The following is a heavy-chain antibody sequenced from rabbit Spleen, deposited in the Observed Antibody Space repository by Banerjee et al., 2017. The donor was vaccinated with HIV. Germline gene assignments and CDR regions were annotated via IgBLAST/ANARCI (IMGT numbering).Heavy chain of an antibody. Sequence: QEQLEESGGDLVKAEGFLTLTCTAAGFSFSYKFVMCWVRQAPGKGLEWIGCSNTSTGVTAYATRAKGRFTNSKTSWTTMTLKMTTLTTADTASHFCAKDLTAYISYNFGLWGQGTLVTVS. CDR1: GFSFSYKFV. J-gene: IGHJ4*01. CDR3: AKDLTAYISYNFGL. D-gene: IGHD6-1*01. CDR2: SNTSTGVT. V-gene: IGHV1S45*01.